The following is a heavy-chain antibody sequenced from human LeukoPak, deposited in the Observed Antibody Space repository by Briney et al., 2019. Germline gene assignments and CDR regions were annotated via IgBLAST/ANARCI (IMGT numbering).Heavy chain of an antibody. D-gene: IGHD3-22*01. CDR1: GGSISSSSYY. V-gene: IGHV4-39*07. CDR3: ARCLDYYDSSGYTP. J-gene: IGHJ5*02. CDR2: IYYSGST. Sequence: SETLSLTCTVSGGSISSSSYYWGWIHQPPGKGLEWIGSIYYSGSTYYNPSLKSRVTISVDTSKNQFSLKLSSVTAADTAVYYCARCLDYYDSSGYTPWGQGTLVTVSS.